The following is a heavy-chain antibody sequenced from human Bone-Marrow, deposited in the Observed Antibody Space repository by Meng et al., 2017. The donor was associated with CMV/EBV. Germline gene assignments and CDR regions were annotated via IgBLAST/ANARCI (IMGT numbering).Heavy chain of an antibody. CDR2: IIPTSGKA. Sequence: SVKVSCKVSGDTFSMYGISWVRQAPGQGLEWMGGIIPTSGKANYAQKFQGRVTITTDESTSTAYMELNSVRSDDTAVYYCARLMTVIAVAGNDAFDIWGQGTMVTVSS. D-gene: IGHD6-19*01. CDR3: ARLMTVIAVAGNDAFDI. CDR1: GDTFSMYG. J-gene: IGHJ3*02. V-gene: IGHV1-69*05.